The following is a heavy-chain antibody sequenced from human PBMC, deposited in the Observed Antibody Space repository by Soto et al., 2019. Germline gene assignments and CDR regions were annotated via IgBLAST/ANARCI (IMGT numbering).Heavy chain of an antibody. V-gene: IGHV1-18*01. D-gene: IGHD3-10*01. CDR3: ARDVYGSGSYYNN. CDR2: VSAYNGNT. J-gene: IGHJ4*02. Sequence: EASVKVSCKASGYTFTSYGITWVRQAPGQGLEWMGWVSAYNGNTRFAQKVQGRVTMTTDTSTSTAYMELRSLRSDDTAVYYCARDVYGSGSYYNNWGQGTLVTVSS. CDR1: GYTFTSYG.